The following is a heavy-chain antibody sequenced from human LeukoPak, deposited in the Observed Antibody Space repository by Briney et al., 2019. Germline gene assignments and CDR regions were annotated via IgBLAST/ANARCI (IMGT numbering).Heavy chain of an antibody. CDR3: ATTAGTDRGYGMDV. CDR1: GYTFTGYY. V-gene: IGHV1-2*04. Sequence: ASVKVSCKASGYTFTGYYMHWVRQAPGQGLEWMGWINPNSGGTNYAQKFQGWVTMTRDTSISTAYMELSRLRSDDTAVYYCATTAGTDRGYGMDVWGQGTTVTVSS. D-gene: IGHD6-13*01. J-gene: IGHJ6*02. CDR2: INPNSGGT.